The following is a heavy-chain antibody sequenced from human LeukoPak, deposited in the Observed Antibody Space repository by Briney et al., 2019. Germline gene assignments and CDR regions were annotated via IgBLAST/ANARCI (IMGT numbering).Heavy chain of an antibody. CDR2: IYYRWGT. J-gene: IGHJ4*02. Sequence: SQTLSLTCTVSGGSISSRGYYWRWIRQHAGKGLEWLGNIYYRWGTYFNPSLKSRINKSVDTFKNQFSLTLSSVTAADAAVYFCARTYYDVSTGYPGYYFDYWGQGTLVTVSS. CDR3: ARTYYDVSTGYPGYYFDY. D-gene: IGHD3-9*01. V-gene: IGHV4-31*03. CDR1: GGSISSRGYY.